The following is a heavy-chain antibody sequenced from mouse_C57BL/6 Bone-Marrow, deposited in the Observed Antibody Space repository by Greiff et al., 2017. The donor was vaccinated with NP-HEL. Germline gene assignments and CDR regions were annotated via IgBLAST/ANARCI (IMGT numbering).Heavy chain of an antibody. D-gene: IGHD1-1*01. CDR2: IYPRSGNT. J-gene: IGHJ1*03. CDR1: GYTFTSYG. Sequence: VQLQQSGAELARPGASVKLSCKASGYTFTSYGISWVKQRTGQGLEWIGEIYPRSGNTYYNEKFKGKATLTADKSSSTAYMELRSLTSEDSAVYFCARAGPYYYGSSYWYFDVWGTGTTVTVSS. V-gene: IGHV1-81*01. CDR3: ARAGPYYYGSSYWYFDV.